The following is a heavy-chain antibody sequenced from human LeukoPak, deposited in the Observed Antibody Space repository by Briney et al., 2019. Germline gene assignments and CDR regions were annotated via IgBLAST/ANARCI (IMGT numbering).Heavy chain of an antibody. V-gene: IGHV4-31*03. J-gene: IGHJ6*02. CDR3: ARGLCSSTSCYYFYYGMDV. D-gene: IGHD2-2*01. CDR2: MYYSGST. CDR1: GGSISSGAYY. Sequence: PSQTLSLTCTVSGGSISSGAYYWSSIRQHPGKVVEWIGYMYYSGSTYYTPSLKSRVNISVDTSKKQLSLKLSSVTAADTAVYYCARGLCSSTSCYYFYYGMDVWGQGTTVTVSS.